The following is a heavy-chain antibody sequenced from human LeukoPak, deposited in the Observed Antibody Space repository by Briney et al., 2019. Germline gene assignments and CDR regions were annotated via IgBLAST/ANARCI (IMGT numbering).Heavy chain of an antibody. CDR3: ARGDDSGYYDYFDY. CDR1: GFTVDSNY. D-gene: IGHD3-22*01. J-gene: IGHJ4*02. CDR2: IYTGGNT. V-gene: IGHV3-53*01. Sequence: GGSLRLFCAASGFTVDSNYLSWVRQAPGKGLEWVSTIYTGGNTYYAASVKGRFTISRDFSKNTVFLHMNSLRAEDTAMYYCARGDDSGYYDYFDYWGQGALVTVSS.